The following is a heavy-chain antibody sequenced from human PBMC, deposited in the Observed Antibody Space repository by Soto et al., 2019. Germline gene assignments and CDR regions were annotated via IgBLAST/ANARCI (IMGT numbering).Heavy chain of an antibody. Sequence: VQLVESGGGLVQPGGSLRLSCAASGFIFSSYSMNWVRQAPGKGLEWISYISSDSDTIHYADSVKGRFTISRDNAKNSRFLQMKTLRDEDTALYYCARDLNWGLDYWGQGTLITVSS. V-gene: IGHV3-48*02. J-gene: IGHJ4*02. CDR1: GFIFSSYS. D-gene: IGHD7-27*01. CDR3: ARDLNWGLDY. CDR2: ISSDSDTI.